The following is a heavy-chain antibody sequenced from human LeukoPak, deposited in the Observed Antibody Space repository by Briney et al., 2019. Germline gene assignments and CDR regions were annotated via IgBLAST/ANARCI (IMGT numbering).Heavy chain of an antibody. D-gene: IGHD6-13*01. CDR1: GGSFSGYY. CDR3: ARGPISSWTLYYYYYGMDV. CDR2: INHSGST. Sequence: PSETLSLTCAVYGGSFSGYYWSWIRQPPGKGQEWIGEINHSGSTNYNPSLKSRVTISVDTSKNQFSLKLSSVTAADTAVYYCARGPISSWTLYYYYYGMDVWGQGTTVTVSS. J-gene: IGHJ6*02. V-gene: IGHV4-34*01.